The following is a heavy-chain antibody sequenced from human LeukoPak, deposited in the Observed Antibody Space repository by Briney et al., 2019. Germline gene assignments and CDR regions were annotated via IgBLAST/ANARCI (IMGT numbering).Heavy chain of an antibody. CDR2: ISSSSSYI. V-gene: IGHV3-11*06. J-gene: IGHJ6*03. D-gene: IGHD6-13*01. CDR1: GFTFSDYY. Sequence: GGSLRLSCAASGFTFSDYYMSWIRQAPGKGLEWVSSISSSSSYIYYADSVKGRFTISRDNAKNSLYLQMNSLRAEDTAVYYCARESSSRRSYYYYYYYYMDVWGKGTTVTISS. CDR3: ARESSSRRSYYYYYYYYMDV.